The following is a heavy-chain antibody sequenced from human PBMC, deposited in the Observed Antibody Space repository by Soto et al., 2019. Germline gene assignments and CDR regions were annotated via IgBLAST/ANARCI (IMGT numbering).Heavy chain of an antibody. CDR1: GGSISSSIFY. D-gene: IGHD1-1*01. Sequence: QLQLQESRPGLVKPSETLSPICTVSGGSISSSIFYWGWIRQPPGKRLEWIGSIYYSGTTYYTPSLKSRTTISVDTSRNQFSLKLNSVSAADTAVYYCARLTGMSTATTDRGLDTWGQGTLVTFSP. CDR2: IYYSGTT. J-gene: IGHJ5*02. CDR3: ARLTGMSTATTDRGLDT. V-gene: IGHV4-39*01.